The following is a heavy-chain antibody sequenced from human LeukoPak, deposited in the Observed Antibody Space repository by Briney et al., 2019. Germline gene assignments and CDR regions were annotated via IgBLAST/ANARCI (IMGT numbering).Heavy chain of an antibody. D-gene: IGHD3-9*01. J-gene: IGHJ3*02. CDR2: INPNSGGT. CDR3: ARDLGGLRYFDWQGGYDAFDI. CDR1: GYTFTGYY. Sequence: ASVKVSCKASGYTFTGYYMHWVRQAPGQGLEWMGWINPNSGGTNYAQKFQGRVTITADKSTSTAYMELSSLRSEDTAVYYCARDLGGLRYFDWQGGYDAFDIWGQGTMVTVSS. V-gene: IGHV1-2*02.